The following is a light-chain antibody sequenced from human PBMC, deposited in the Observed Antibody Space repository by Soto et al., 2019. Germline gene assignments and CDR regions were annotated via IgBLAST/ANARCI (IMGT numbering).Light chain of an antibody. V-gene: IGKV3-20*01. CDR2: GAS. J-gene: IGKJ2*01. CDR1: QSVSSSY. Sequence: EIVLTQSPGTLSLSPGERATLSCRASQSVSSSYVAWYQQKPGQAPRLLIYGASSRATGIPDRFSGSGSGTDFTLTISRLEPEDFALYYCQQYDTSPKYTFGQGTKLEIK. CDR3: QQYDTSPKYT.